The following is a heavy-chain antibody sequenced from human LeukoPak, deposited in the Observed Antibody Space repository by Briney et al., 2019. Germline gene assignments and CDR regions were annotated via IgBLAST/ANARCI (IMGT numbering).Heavy chain of an antibody. D-gene: IGHD5-12*01. Sequence: PGGSLRLSCAASGFTFSSYGMHWVRQAPGKGLEWVAVIWYDGSNKYYADSVKGRFTISRDNSKNTLYLQMSSLRAEDTAVYYCARGGGYDYLDYWGQGTLVTVSS. CDR1: GFTFSSYG. J-gene: IGHJ4*02. CDR2: IWYDGSNK. CDR3: ARGGGYDYLDY. V-gene: IGHV3-33*01.